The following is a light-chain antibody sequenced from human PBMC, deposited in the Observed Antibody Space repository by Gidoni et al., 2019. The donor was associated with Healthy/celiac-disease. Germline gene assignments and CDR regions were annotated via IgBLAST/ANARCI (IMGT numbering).Light chain of an antibody. J-gene: IGKJ3*01. Sequence: IQLTQSPSSLSASVGDRVTITCRASQSISSYVNWYQQKPGNAPKLLIYAASSLQSGVPSRFSGSGSGTDFTLTISSLHPEDFATYYCQQSYSTPFFXPXTKVDIK. CDR2: AAS. V-gene: IGKV1-39*01. CDR1: QSISSY. CDR3: QQSYSTPF.